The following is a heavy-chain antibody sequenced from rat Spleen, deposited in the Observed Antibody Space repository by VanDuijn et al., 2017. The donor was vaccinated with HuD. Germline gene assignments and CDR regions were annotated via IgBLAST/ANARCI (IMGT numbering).Heavy chain of an antibody. Sequence: EVQLVESDGGLVQPGRSLKLSCAASGFTFSDYNMAWVRQAPKKGLEWVATIIYDGSRTYYRDSVKGRFTISRENAKSTLYFLMDSLRSEDTATYYCVRQDTSGYSNWFTYWGQGTLVTVSS. CDR1: GFTFSDYN. CDR3: VRQDTSGYSNWFTY. CDR2: IIYDGSRT. D-gene: IGHD4-3*01. J-gene: IGHJ3*01. V-gene: IGHV5-7*01.